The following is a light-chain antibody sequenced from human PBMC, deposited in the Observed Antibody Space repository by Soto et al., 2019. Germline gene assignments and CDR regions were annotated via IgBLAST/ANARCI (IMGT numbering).Light chain of an antibody. J-gene: IGKJ1*01. CDR3: QQRSNWPKT. V-gene: IGKV3-11*01. CDR1: QSVSSY. Sequence: LFLTQSPATLSLSPGERATLSCRASQSVSSYLAWYQQKPGQAPRLLIYDASNRATGIPARFSGSGSGTDFTLTISSLEPEDFAVYYCQQRSNWPKTFGQGTKVDIK. CDR2: DAS.